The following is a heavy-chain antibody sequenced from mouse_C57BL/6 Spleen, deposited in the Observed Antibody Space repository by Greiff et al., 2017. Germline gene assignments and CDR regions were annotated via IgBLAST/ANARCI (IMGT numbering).Heavy chain of an antibody. V-gene: IGHV1-72*01. CDR2: IDPNSGGT. CDR3: ASSDDYDRAVDY. Sequence: VQLQQPGAELVKPGASVTLSCKASGYTFTSYWMHWVKQRPGRGLEWIGRIDPNSGGTKNNAKFTSKATLTVDKPSSTAYMQLSSLTSEDSAVYYCASSDDYDRAVDYWGQGTTLTVSS. D-gene: IGHD2-4*01. CDR1: GYTFTSYW. J-gene: IGHJ2*01.